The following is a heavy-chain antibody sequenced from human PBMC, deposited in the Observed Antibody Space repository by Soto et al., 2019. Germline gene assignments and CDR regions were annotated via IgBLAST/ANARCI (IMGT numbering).Heavy chain of an antibody. CDR3: ARWDCSGDSCYYIVYFHMDV. Sequence: EVQLVESGGGLVKPGGSLRLSCAASGFSFSSYSMNWVRQAPEKGMEWVSSISNSGSYIYYADSVRGRFIISRDNAKNSLYLQMDSLRAEDTTVYYCARWDCSGDSCYYIVYFHMDVWGKGTTVTVSS. CDR1: GFSFSSYS. CDR2: ISNSGSYI. D-gene: IGHD2-15*01. V-gene: IGHV3-21*01. J-gene: IGHJ6*03.